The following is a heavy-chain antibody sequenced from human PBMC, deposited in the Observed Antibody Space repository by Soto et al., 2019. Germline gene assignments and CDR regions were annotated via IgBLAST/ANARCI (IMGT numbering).Heavy chain of an antibody. J-gene: IGHJ4*02. Sequence: QLQESGPGLVKPSQTLSLTCTVSGNSIRTSSYSWNWIRQHPGKGLVWIGNIFYSGRTYYNPSLRSRVIISVDTSKNQFSLKLNSVTAADTAVYYCARDPAGSGSYSLDYWGQGTLVTVSS. CDR1: GNSIRTSSYS. D-gene: IGHD3-10*01. CDR3: ARDPAGSGSYSLDY. V-gene: IGHV4-31*03. CDR2: IFYSGRT.